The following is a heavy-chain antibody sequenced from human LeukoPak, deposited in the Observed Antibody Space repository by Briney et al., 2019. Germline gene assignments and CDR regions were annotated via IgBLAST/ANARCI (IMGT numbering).Heavy chain of an antibody. V-gene: IGHV3-30-3*01. Sequence: PGKSLRLSCAASGFTFSGYPIHWVRQAPGKGLEWVAVISYDGSNKYYADSVKGRFTISRDNSKNTLYLQMNSLRAEDTAVYYYARDLFYVGAIIPWGQGTLVTVSS. CDR1: GFTFSGYP. CDR2: ISYDGSNK. J-gene: IGHJ5*02. D-gene: IGHD1-26*01. CDR3: ARDLFYVGAIIP.